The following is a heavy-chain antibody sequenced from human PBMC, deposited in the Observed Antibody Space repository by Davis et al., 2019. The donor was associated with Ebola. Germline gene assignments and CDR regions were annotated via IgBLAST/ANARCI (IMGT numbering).Heavy chain of an antibody. Sequence: PGGSLRLSCAASGFTFSSYGMHWVRQAPGKGLEWVAVISYDGSNKYYADSVKGRFTISRDNSKNTLYLQMNSLRAEDTAVYYCAKAYPPFWSGYYTVDYWGQGTLVTVSS. D-gene: IGHD3-3*01. CDR3: AKAYPPFWSGYYTVDY. CDR2: ISYDGSNK. CDR1: GFTFSSYG. J-gene: IGHJ4*02. V-gene: IGHV3-30*18.